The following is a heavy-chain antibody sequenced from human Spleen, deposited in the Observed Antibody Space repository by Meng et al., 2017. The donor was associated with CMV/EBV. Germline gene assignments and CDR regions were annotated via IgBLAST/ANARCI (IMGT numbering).Heavy chain of an antibody. Sequence: SETLSLTCTVSGGSISSYYWSWIRQPPGKGLEWIAYISHSDSTNYNPSLKSRVTMSVDPSKNQFSLRLSSVTAADTAVYYCARGGRGSGSYSYYFYYGMDVWGQGTTVTVSS. CDR3: ARGGRGSGSYSYYFYYGMDV. CDR1: GGSISSYY. V-gene: IGHV4-59*01. CDR2: ISHSDST. J-gene: IGHJ6*02. D-gene: IGHD3-10*01.